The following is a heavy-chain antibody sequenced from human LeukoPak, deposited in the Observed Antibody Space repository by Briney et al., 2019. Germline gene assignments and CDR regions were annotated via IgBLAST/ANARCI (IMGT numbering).Heavy chain of an antibody. D-gene: IGHD4-17*01. CDR3: ASHGPKGWFDP. Sequence: GGSLRLSCAASGFTFSSYEMNWVRQAPGKGLEWVSYISSSGSTIYYADSVKGRFTISRDNAKNSLYLQMNSLRAEDTAVYYCASHGPKGWFDPWGQGTLVTVSS. CDR1: GFTFSSYE. CDR2: ISSSGSTI. V-gene: IGHV3-48*03. J-gene: IGHJ5*02.